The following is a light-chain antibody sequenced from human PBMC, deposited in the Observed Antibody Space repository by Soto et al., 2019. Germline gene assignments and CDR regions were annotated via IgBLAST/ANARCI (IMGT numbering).Light chain of an antibody. CDR1: SSDVGGYNY. J-gene: IGLJ1*01. Sequence: QSARTQPPSASGSPGQSVTISCTGSSSDVGGYNYVSWYQQHPGKAPKLMIYEVSKRPPGVPVRFSGSKSGNTASLTVSGLQAEDEADYYCSSYAGSNMGVFGTGTKVTVL. CDR3: SSYAGSNMGV. CDR2: EVS. V-gene: IGLV2-8*01.